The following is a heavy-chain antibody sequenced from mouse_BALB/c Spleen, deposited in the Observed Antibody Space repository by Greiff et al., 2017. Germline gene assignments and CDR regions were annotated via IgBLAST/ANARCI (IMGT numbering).Heavy chain of an antibody. J-gene: IGHJ4*01. CDR2: INPGSGGT. Sequence: QVQLQQSGAELVRPGTSVKVSCKASGYAFTNYLIEWVKQRPGQGLEWIGVINPGSGGTNYNEKFKGKATLTADKTSSTAYMQHSSLTSDESAVYFCARGDYDDDGSAMDYWGEGRSVAVAS. D-gene: IGHD2-4*01. CDR3: ARGDYDDDGSAMDY. V-gene: IGHV1-54*01. CDR1: GYAFTNYL.